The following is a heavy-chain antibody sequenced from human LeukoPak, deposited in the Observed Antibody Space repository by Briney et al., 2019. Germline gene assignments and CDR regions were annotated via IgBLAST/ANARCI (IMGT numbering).Heavy chain of an antibody. V-gene: IGHV3-33*08. D-gene: IGHD3-10*01. CDR1: GFSVNTNY. J-gene: IGHJ4*02. Sequence: GGSLRLSCAASGFSVNTNYMTWVRQAPGKGLEWVAVIWYDGSNKYYADSVKGRFTISRDNSKNTLYLQMNSLRAEDTAVYYCARAEYYYGSGSYLFDYWGQGTLVTVSS. CDR2: IWYDGSNK. CDR3: ARAEYYYGSGSYLFDY.